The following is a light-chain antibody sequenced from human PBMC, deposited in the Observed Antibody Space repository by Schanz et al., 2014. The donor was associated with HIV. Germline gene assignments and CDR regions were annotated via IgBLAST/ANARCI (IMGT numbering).Light chain of an antibody. CDR1: NSDVGYYSY. CDR2: EVS. CDR3: SSKRSGDTTPFV. Sequence: QSALTQPASVSGSPGQSITISCTGTNSDVGYYSYVSWYQQHTGKAPKLMIYEVSKRPSGVPDRFSGSKSGNSAFLTISGLQAEDEADYYCSSKRSGDTTPFVFGSGTKLTVL. J-gene: IGLJ1*01. V-gene: IGLV2-14*01.